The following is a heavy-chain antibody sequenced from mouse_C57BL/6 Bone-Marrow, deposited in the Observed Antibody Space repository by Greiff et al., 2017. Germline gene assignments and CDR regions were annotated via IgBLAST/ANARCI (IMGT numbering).Heavy chain of an antibody. J-gene: IGHJ1*03. CDR3: ARSYYGREGPYGWYFDV. D-gene: IGHD1-1*01. V-gene: IGHV1-19*01. CDR2: INPYNGGT. CDR1: GYTFTDYY. Sequence: VHVKQSGPVLVKPGASVKMSCKASGYTFTDYYMNWVKQSHGKSLEWIGVINPYNGGTSYNQKFKGKATLTVDKSSSTAYMELNSLTSEDSAVYYCARSYYGREGPYGWYFDVWGTGTTVTVSS.